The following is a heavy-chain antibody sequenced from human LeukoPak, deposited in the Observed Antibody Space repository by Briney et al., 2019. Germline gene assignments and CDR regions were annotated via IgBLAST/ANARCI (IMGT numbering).Heavy chain of an antibody. Sequence: SETLSLTCTVSGGSISSGDYYWSWIRQPPGKGLEWIGYIYYSGSTYYNSSLKSRVTISVDTSKNQFSLKLSSVTAADTAVYYCARAPAGDYGMDVWGQGTTVTVSS. D-gene: IGHD7-27*01. CDR1: GGSISSGDYY. CDR2: IYYSGST. V-gene: IGHV4-30-4*01. J-gene: IGHJ6*02. CDR3: ARAPAGDYGMDV.